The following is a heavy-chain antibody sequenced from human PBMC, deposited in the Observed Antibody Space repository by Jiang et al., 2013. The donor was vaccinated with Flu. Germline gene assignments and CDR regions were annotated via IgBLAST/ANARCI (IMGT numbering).Heavy chain of an antibody. V-gene: IGHV1-8*02. J-gene: IGHJ4*02. CDR1: GGTFINYN. CDR2: MNPNNGNT. CDR3: ARGGVSSGWYIPLDY. D-gene: IGHD6-19*01. Sequence: SCKASGGTFINYNINWVRQATGQGLEWMGWMNPNNGNTGYAQKFQGRVTMTRNTSISTAYMELSSLRSEDTAVYYCARGGVSSGWYIPLDYWGQGTLVTVSS.